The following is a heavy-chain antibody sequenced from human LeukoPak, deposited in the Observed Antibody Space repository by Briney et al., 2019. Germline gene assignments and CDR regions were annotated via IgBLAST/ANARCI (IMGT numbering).Heavy chain of an antibody. CDR3: AKDPTPREQHLVRWYFDL. Sequence: GGSLRLSCAASGFTFGDYAMHWVRQAPGKGLEWVSGISWNIGSIGYADSVKGRFTISRDNAKNSLYLQMNSLRAEDTALYYWAKDPTPREQHLVRWYFDLWGRGTLVTVSS. J-gene: IGHJ2*01. V-gene: IGHV3-9*01. CDR1: GFTFGDYA. CDR2: ISWNIGSI. D-gene: IGHD6-13*01.